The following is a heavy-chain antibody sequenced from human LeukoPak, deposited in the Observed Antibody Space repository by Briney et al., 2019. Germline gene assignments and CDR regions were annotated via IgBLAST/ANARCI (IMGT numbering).Heavy chain of an antibody. CDR3: AKATTTIAAVPHNP. Sequence: ASVTVSCKASGYSFTTYDVNWVRQAPGQGLEWMGWMNPKSGNIGYAPKFQGRVTMTRNTSIDTAFMELKSLSFEDTAVYYCAKATTTIAAVPHNPWGQGTLVTVSS. J-gene: IGHJ5*02. V-gene: IGHV1-8*01. CDR2: MNPKSGNI. D-gene: IGHD6-13*01. CDR1: GYSFTTYD.